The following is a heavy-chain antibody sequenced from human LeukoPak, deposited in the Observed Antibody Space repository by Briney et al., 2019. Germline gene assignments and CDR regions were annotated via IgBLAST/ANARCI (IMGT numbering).Heavy chain of an antibody. V-gene: IGHV4-34*01. J-gene: IGHJ4*02. CDR2: INHSGYT. Sequence: SETLSLTCAVSGVSFDDYYWSRVRQTPGKGLEWLGEINHSGYTNDSPSLKSRVTLSIDTSNKQFSLNLRSVTVADAGIYYCTRMTTEHDYWGQGTLVTVSS. CDR1: GVSFDDYY. D-gene: IGHD4-17*01. CDR3: TRMTTEHDY.